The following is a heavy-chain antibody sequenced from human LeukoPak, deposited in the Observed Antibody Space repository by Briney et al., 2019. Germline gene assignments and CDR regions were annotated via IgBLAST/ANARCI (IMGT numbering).Heavy chain of an antibody. CDR1: GFNFNDYP. V-gene: IGHV3-23*01. CDR2: ITSSGETT. CDR3: AKENPVGGTNYFDY. J-gene: IGHJ4*02. D-gene: IGHD1-26*01. Sequence: GGSPRLSCAASGFNFNDYPMSWVRQTPGKGLEWVSAITSSGETTYYADSVRGRFTISRDNSKNTLYLQMNTLRAEDRAVYYCAKENPVGGTNYFDYWGQGTLVTVSS.